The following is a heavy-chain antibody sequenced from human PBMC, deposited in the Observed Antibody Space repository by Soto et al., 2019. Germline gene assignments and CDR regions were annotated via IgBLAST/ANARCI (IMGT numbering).Heavy chain of an antibody. CDR2: ITGGGGST. Sequence: PGGSLRLSCAAPGFIFSSYAMTWVRQAPGKGLEWVSFITGGGGSTLYTDSVKGRFTSSRDNSKNTLYLQMNSLRAEDTVVYYSAKTQGYFDYWGRGTLVTVSS. CDR3: AKTQGYFDY. CDR1: GFIFSSYA. V-gene: IGHV3-23*01. J-gene: IGHJ4*02.